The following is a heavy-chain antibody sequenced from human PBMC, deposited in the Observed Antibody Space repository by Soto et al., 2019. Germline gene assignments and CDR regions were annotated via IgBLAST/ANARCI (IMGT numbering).Heavy chain of an antibody. J-gene: IGHJ4*02. D-gene: IGHD3-22*01. CDR2: IYYTGTT. CDR1: GDTISGGNYY. Sequence: SETLSLPGTVSGDTISGGNYYWTWIRQHPGRGLEWIGYIYYTGTTHYSPSLQSRVTMSVDTSKNQISLTLTSLTPADTAVYFCARLYTYGYYHFDHWGQGTLVTVSS. CDR3: ARLYTYGYYHFDH. V-gene: IGHV4-31*03.